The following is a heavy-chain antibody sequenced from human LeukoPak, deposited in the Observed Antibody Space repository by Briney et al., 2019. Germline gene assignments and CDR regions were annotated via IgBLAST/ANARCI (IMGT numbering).Heavy chain of an antibody. Sequence: PGESLRLSCAASGFTFSDYSMNWVRQAPGKGLEWVSYISSSSSTIYYADSVKGRFTISRENAKNSLYLQMNSLRAEDTAVYYCARGSGSYNYWGQGTLVTVSS. V-gene: IGHV3-48*01. CDR3: ARGSGSYNY. CDR2: ISSSSSTI. CDR1: GFTFSDYS. J-gene: IGHJ4*02. D-gene: IGHD3-10*01.